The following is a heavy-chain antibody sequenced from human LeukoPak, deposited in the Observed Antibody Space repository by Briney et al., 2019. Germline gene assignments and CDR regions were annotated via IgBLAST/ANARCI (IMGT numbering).Heavy chain of an antibody. V-gene: IGHV3-15*01. D-gene: IGHD2/OR15-2a*01. Sequence: GGSLRLSCAASGFTFTNAWMTWVRQAPGKGLEWLGRIKPNTDGGTAAYAAPVEDRFTISRDDLKGMLYLQMNSLKIEDTAVYYCATYPQNRHWGQGTLVTVSS. CDR1: GFTFTNAW. CDR2: IKPNTDGGTA. J-gene: IGHJ4*02. CDR3: ATYPQNRH.